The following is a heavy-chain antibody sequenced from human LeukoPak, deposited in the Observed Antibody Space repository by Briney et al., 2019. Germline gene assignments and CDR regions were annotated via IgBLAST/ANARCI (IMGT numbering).Heavy chain of an antibody. CDR1: GGSISSLY. Sequence: SETLSLTCSDSGGSISSLYWCWIRQPPGKGLKWIGYIYYSGSTNYNPSLKSRVTISVDTSKNQFSLNLTSVTAADTAVYYCARCNSNYVSWFDPWGQGTLVTVSS. D-gene: IGHD4-11*01. J-gene: IGHJ5*02. CDR2: IYYSGST. V-gene: IGHV4-59*11. CDR3: ARCNSNYVSWFDP.